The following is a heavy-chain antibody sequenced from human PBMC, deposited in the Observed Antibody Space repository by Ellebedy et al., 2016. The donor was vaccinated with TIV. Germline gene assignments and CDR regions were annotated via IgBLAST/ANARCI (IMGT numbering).Heavy chain of an antibody. J-gene: IGHJ6*02. CDR1: GFTFSSYG. V-gene: IGHV3-33*01. CDR2: IWYDGSNK. CDR3: ARARRSEWFLGQAPYYYGMDV. D-gene: IGHD3-3*01. Sequence: GESLKISXAASGFTFSSYGMHWVRQAPGKGLEWVAVIWYDGSNKYYADSVKGRFTISRDNSKNTLYLQMNSLRAEDTAVYYCARARRSEWFLGQAPYYYGMDVWGQGTTVTVSS.